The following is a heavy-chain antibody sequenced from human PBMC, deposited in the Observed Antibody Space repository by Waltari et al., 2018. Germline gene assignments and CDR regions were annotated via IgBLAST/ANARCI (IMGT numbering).Heavy chain of an antibody. CDR3: ARDGGYCSSTSCPQNWFDP. V-gene: IGHV4-4*07. CDR2: IYTSGST. J-gene: IGHJ5*02. CDR1: GGSISSYY. Sequence: QVQLQESGPGLVKPSETLSLTCTVSGGSISSYYWSWIRQPAGKGLEWIGRIYTSGSTNYNPSLKSLCTMSVDTAKNQFSLKLSSVTAADTAVYYCARDGGYCSSTSCPQNWFDPWGQGTLVTVSS. D-gene: IGHD2-2*01.